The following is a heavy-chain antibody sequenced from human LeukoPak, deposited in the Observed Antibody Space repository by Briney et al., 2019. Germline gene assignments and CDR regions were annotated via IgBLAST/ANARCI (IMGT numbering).Heavy chain of an antibody. J-gene: IGHJ4*02. CDR2: IHYTGTT. Sequence: SETLSLTCTVSGGSIRSSSYNWGWIRQPPGKGLEWIGSIHYTGTTFYNPSLKSRVTISVDTSKNQFSLKLSSVTAADTTVYYCARGQGRSSRYGSGSRHSGRRAFDYWGQGTLVTVSS. V-gene: IGHV4-39*07. D-gene: IGHD3-10*01. CDR1: GGSIRSSSYN. CDR3: ARGQGRSSRYGSGSRHSGRRAFDY.